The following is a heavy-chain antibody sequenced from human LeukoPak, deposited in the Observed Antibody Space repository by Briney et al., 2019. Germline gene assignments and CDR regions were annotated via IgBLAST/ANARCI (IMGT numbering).Heavy chain of an antibody. D-gene: IGHD3-10*01. Sequence: SETLSLTCTVSGGSISSSSYYWGWIRQPPGKGLEWIGEIFQSGSTNYNPSLKSRVTISVDKSKNQFSLKLSSVTAADTAVYYCASMVRGVIYGLGYWGQGTLVTVSS. CDR3: ASMVRGVIYGLGY. CDR1: GGSISSSSYY. J-gene: IGHJ4*02. CDR2: IFQSGST. V-gene: IGHV4-39*01.